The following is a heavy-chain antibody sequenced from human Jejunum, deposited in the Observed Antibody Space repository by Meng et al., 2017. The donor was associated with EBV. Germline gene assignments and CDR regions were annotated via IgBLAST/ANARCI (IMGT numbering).Heavy chain of an antibody. CDR1: SGSIFSSNW. J-gene: IGHJ4*02. CDR3: ASIHPSIDS. Sequence: QVQLKEPGPGLVKSSVTLSLTCAVSSGSIFSSNWWTWVRQPPGKGLEWIGEIYHSGSTNYNPSLKSRITMSLDKSKNQFSLKLRSVTAADTAVYYCASIHPSIDSWGPGTLVTVSS. V-gene: IGHV4-4*02. CDR2: IYHSGST. D-gene: IGHD2-21*01.